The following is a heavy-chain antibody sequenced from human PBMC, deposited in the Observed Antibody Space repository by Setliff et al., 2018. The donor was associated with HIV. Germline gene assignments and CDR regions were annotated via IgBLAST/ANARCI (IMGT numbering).Heavy chain of an antibody. V-gene: IGHV4-61*09. Sequence: PSETLSLTCTVSGASVASGDSYWSWIRLPAGKGPQWIGHFHTNVRTNYYPSLNSRVTISADISKNQFSLKMRSVTAADTAMYYCARGGLYDTGDWIDPWGQGTLVTVSS. J-gene: IGHJ5*02. CDR3: ARGGLYDTGDWIDP. CDR2: FHTNVRT. CDR1: GASVASGDSY. D-gene: IGHD3-16*01.